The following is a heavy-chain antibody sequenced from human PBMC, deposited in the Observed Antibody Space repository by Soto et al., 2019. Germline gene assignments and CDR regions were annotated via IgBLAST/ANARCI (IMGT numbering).Heavy chain of an antibody. CDR2: VIPLFGTS. V-gene: IGHV1-69*06. Sequence: QVQLVQSGAEVKEPGSSVKVACQASGGVFSTYAISWVRQAPGQGLEWMGGVIPLFGTSNYLPKFQGRVSIAADRSTETVYMELSRLRFDDTAVYFCARELKAGGHFGMDVWGQGTTVTVSS. CDR1: GGVFSTYA. CDR3: ARELKAGGHFGMDV. D-gene: IGHD3-16*01. J-gene: IGHJ6*02.